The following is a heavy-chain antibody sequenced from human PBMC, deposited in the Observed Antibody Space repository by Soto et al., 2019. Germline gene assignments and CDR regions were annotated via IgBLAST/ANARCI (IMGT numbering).Heavy chain of an antibody. V-gene: IGHV1-18*01. CDR2: ISAYNDYT. CDR3: PKDPPRLTQNFLDVY. CDR1: GYTFTDHD. D-gene: IGHD3-16*01. J-gene: IGHJ4*02. Sequence: QIQLVQSGAEVEKPGASVKVSCKASGYTFTDHDISWVRQAPGQGFEWMGWISAYNDYTAYAQKFQGRVTMTTDKYTNTAYMELRSLTSDDTAVYYCPKDPPRLTQNFLDVYWGQGTLVTVSS.